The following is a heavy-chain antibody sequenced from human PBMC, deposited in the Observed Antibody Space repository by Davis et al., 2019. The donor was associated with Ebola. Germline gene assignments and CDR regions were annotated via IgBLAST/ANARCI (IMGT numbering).Heavy chain of an antibody. V-gene: IGHV4-34*01. CDR3: ARVSWLKYFDY. CDR1: GGSFSGYY. CDR2: INHSGST. D-gene: IGHD5-24*01. J-gene: IGHJ4*02. Sequence: PSETLSLTCAVYGGSFSGYYWSWIRQPPGKGLEWIGEINHSGSTNYNPSLKSRVTISVDTSKNQFSLKLSSVTAADTAVYYCARVSWLKYFDYWGQGTLVTVSS.